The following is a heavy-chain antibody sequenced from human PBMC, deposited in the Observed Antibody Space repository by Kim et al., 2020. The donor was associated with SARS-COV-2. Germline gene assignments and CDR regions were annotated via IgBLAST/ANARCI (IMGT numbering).Heavy chain of an antibody. J-gene: IGHJ4*02. V-gene: IGHV3-74*01. CDR1: GFTFSDYW. CDR3: AREVVTGNGELKY. Sequence: GGSLRLSCAASGFTFSDYWMHWVRQTPGKGLVCVSRISIDGSVTTYADSVKGRFTISRDNAKNLLFLQMKSLRDEDTAVYYCAREVVTGNGELKYWGQGT. CDR2: ISIDGSVT. D-gene: IGHD2-21*02.